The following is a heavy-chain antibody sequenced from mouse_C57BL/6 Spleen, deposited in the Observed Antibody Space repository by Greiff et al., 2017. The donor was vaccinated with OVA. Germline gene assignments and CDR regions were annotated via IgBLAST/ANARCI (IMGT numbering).Heavy chain of an antibody. CDR1: GYTFTSYG. J-gene: IGHJ4*01. Sequence: QVQLQQSGAELARPGASVKLSCKASGYTFTSYGISWVKQRTGQGLEWIGEIYPRSGNTYYNEKFKGKATLTADKSSSTAYMELRSLTSEDSAVYFCAIRAGYLYAMDYWGQGTSVTVSS. D-gene: IGHD2-2*01. CDR2: IYPRSGNT. V-gene: IGHV1-81*01. CDR3: AIRAGYLYAMDY.